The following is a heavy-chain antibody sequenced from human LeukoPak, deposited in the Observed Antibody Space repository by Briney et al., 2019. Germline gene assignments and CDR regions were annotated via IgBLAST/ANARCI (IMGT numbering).Heavy chain of an antibody. Sequence: GGTLSLSCAASGFTFSSYDMSWVRQAPGQGLEWLSAISGSGFSTHYADSVKGRFTISRDNSKTTLFLQMNSLRAEDTALYYCAKDIEVAITGHYFDLWGRGTLVAVSS. V-gene: IGHV3-23*01. CDR2: ISGSGFST. J-gene: IGHJ2*01. CDR3: AKDIEVAITGHYFDL. CDR1: GFTFSSYD. D-gene: IGHD3-22*01.